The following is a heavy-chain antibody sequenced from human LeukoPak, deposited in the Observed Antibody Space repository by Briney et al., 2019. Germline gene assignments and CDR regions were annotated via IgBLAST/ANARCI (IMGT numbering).Heavy chain of an antibody. CDR1: GYTFTGYY. CDR2: TNPNRGGT. J-gene: IGHJ5*02. CDR3: ARANMVRGVGSFFDRSWFDP. D-gene: IGHD3-10*01. Sequence: ASVMVSCKTSGYTFTGYYTHWVRQAPGQGLEWMGWTNPNRGGTNNEHKFQGRVTMTSDTSISTAYMELRRLRSDDTAVYYCARANMVRGVGSFFDRSWFDPWGQGTLVTVSS. V-gene: IGHV1-2*02.